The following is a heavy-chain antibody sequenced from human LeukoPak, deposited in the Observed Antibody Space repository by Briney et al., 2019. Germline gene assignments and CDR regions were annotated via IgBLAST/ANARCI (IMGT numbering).Heavy chain of an antibody. Sequence: GGSLRLSCAASGFTVSNNYMSWVRQAPGKKLEWVSDIYSDGTTFYADSVKGRFTISRDNSKNTLYLQMNSLRAEDTAVYHCARDHARIAAAPNGMDVWGQGTTVTVSS. D-gene: IGHD6-13*01. CDR2: IYSDGTT. V-gene: IGHV3-53*01. CDR3: ARDHARIAAAPNGMDV. CDR1: GFTVSNNY. J-gene: IGHJ6*02.